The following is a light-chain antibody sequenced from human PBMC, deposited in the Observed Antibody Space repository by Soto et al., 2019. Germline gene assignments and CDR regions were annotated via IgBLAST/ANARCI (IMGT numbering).Light chain of an antibody. CDR3: QQYNSYSCA. V-gene: IGKV1-5*01. J-gene: IGKJ3*01. CDR1: QSISSW. Sequence: DIQMTQSPSTLSASVGDRVTITCRASQSISSWLAWYQQKPGKAPKLLIYDASSLESGVPSKFSGSGSGTEFTLTISSLQPDDSATYFCQQYNSYSCAFGPGTKADIK. CDR2: DAS.